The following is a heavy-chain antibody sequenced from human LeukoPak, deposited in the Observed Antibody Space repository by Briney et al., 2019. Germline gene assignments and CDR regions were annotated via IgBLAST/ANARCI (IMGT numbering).Heavy chain of an antibody. D-gene: IGHD5-24*01. J-gene: IGHJ4*02. CDR3: ARGRVRDGFFAYYDS. CDR2: IYYSGST. Sequence: SETLSLTCTVSGGPISSYYWSWIRQSPGKGLEWIGYIYYSGSTSYNPSLKSGVTISVDSIKNQFSLRLTSVTAADTAVYYCARGRVRDGFFAYYDSWGQGTLVTVSS. CDR1: GGPISSYY. V-gene: IGHV4-59*01.